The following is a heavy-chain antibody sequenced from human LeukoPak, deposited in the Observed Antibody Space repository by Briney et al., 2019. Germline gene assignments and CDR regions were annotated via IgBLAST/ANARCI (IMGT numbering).Heavy chain of an antibody. V-gene: IGHV1-69*05. CDR1: GGTFSSYI. CDR3: ARVGSGTYIDNFYMDV. D-gene: IGHD1-1*01. Sequence: SVKVSCKASGGTFSSYIISWVRQAPGQGLEWMGRLIPVFHTPKYAQKFQGRVTITTDASTNTACMELSSLRSEDTAVYYCARVGSGTYIDNFYMDVWGKGTTVIVSS. CDR2: LIPVFHTP. J-gene: IGHJ6*03.